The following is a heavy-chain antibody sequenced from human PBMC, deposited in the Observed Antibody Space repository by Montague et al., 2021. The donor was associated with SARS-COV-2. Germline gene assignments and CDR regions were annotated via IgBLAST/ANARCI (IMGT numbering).Heavy chain of an antibody. Sequence: SETLSLTCTVFGYSISSGYFWAWLRQPPGKGLEWIGSIYHARYIHYNPXXKSRVSISIDTSRNQISLRVTDVAAADTAVYYCARAPCVGDCNSLAIWFDPWGQGTLVSVSS. CDR3: ARAPCVGDCNSLAIWFDP. V-gene: IGHV4-38-2*02. CDR2: IYHARYI. J-gene: IGHJ5*02. D-gene: IGHD2-21*02. CDR1: GYSISSGYF.